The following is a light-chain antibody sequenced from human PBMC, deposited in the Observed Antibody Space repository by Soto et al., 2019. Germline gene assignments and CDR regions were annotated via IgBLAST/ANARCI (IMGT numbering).Light chain of an antibody. CDR3: SSYTSISTYV. CDR2: DVT. Sequence: QSVLTQPASVSGSPGQSITISCTGTSSDVGGYNFVSWYQQHPDKAPKLMIYDVTNRPSGVSNRFSGSKSGNTDSLTISGLQTEDEADYYCSSYTSISTYVFGTGTKLTVL. CDR1: SSDVGGYNF. J-gene: IGLJ1*01. V-gene: IGLV2-14*01.